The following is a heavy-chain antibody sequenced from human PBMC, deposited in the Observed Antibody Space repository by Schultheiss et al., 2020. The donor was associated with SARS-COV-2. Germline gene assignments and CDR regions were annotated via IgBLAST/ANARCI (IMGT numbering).Heavy chain of an antibody. V-gene: IGHV3-69-1*01. J-gene: IGHJ6*02. CDR2: IDGSGHT. CDR1: GFTFSDYT. CDR3: ARPKSQGSSYGMDV. Sequence: GGSLRLSCVASGFTFSDYTMHWVRQAPGKGLEWVSWIDGSGHTYYADSVKGRFTVSRDNAKNSVSLQVDSLRVEDTALYYCARPKSQGSSYGMDVWGQGTTVTVSS.